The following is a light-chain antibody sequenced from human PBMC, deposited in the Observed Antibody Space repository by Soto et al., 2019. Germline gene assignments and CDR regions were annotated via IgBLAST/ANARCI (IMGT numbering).Light chain of an antibody. CDR2: DVT. V-gene: IGLV2-11*01. J-gene: IGLJ3*02. CDR3: CSYAGSYTVL. CDR1: TSDVGGSKY. Sequence: QSALTQPRSVSGSPGQSVTISCTETTSDVGGSKYVSWYQQHPGKAPKLMIYDVTKRPSGVPDRFSGSKPGSTASLTISGLQAEDEADYYCCSYAGSYTVLFDGGTKLTVL.